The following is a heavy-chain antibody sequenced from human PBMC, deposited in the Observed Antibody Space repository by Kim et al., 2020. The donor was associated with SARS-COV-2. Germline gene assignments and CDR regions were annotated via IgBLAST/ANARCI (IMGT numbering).Heavy chain of an antibody. CDR2: IGTAGDT. D-gene: IGHD3-22*01. Sequence: GGSLRLSCAASGFTFSSYDMHWVRQATGKGLEWVSAIGTAGDTYYPGSVKGRFTISRENAKNSLYLQMNSLRVGDTAVYYCARGAKRQSHSYYYDSSDAFDIWGQGTMVTVSS. J-gene: IGHJ3*02. V-gene: IGHV3-13*01. CDR3: ARGAKRQSHSYYYDSSDAFDI. CDR1: GFTFSSYD.